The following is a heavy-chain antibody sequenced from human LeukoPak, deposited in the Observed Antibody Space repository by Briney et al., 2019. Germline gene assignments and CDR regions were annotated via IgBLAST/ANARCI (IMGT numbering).Heavy chain of an antibody. CDR3: AGDMVRGVKLADY. D-gene: IGHD3-10*01. Sequence: PRASVKVSCKASGYTFTGYYMHWVRQAPGQGLEWMGWINPNSGGTNYAQKFQGRVTMTRDTSISTAYMELSRLRSDDTAVYYCAGDMVRGVKLADYWGQGTLVTVSS. J-gene: IGHJ4*02. V-gene: IGHV1-2*02. CDR1: GYTFTGYY. CDR2: INPNSGGT.